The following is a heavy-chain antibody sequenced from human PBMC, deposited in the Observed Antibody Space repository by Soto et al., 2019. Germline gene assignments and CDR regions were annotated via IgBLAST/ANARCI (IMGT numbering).Heavy chain of an antibody. CDR1: GFTINTYA. CDR2: ISGSGSST. V-gene: IGHV3-23*01. CDR3: AKGGIAAAGTRYLSGMDV. Sequence: GGSLRLSCAASGFTINTYAMSWVRQAPGKGLEWVSAISGSGSSTYYADSVKGRFTISRDNSKNTLYLQMDSLRAEDTAVYYCAKGGIAAAGTRYLSGMDVWGQGTTVTVSS. D-gene: IGHD6-13*01. J-gene: IGHJ6*02.